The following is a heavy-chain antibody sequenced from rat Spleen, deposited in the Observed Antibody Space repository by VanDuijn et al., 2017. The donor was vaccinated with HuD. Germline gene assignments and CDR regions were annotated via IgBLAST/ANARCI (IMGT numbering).Heavy chain of an antibody. CDR2: ISYSGST. Sequence: EVQLQESGPGLVKPSQSLSLTCSVTEYSISSSYRWNWIRKFPGNKMEWIGHISYSGSTSYNPSLKSRISITRDTSKNQFFLQLNSVTTEDTATYYCARGGSYVDYWGQGVMVTVSS. J-gene: IGHJ2*01. CDR3: ARGGSYVDY. CDR1: EYSISSSY. D-gene: IGHD5-1*01. V-gene: IGHV3-1*01.